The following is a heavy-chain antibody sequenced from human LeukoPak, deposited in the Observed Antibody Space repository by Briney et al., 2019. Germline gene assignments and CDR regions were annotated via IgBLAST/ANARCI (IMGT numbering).Heavy chain of an antibody. D-gene: IGHD2-15*01. CDR2: INPSGGST. V-gene: IGHV1-46*01. CDR3: ARTRRPYCSGGSCYYIDP. J-gene: IGHJ5*02. CDR1: GYTFTSYY. Sequence: ASVKVSCKASGYTFTSYYMHWVRQAPGQGLEWMGIINPSGGSTSYAQKFQGRVTMTRNTSISTAYMELSSLRSEDTAVYYCARTRRPYCSGGSCYYIDPWGQGTLVTVSS.